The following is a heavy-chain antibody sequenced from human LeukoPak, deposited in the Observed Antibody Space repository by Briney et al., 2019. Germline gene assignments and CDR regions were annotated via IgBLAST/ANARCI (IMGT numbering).Heavy chain of an antibody. D-gene: IGHD6-13*01. CDR2: ISYDGRQN. CDR1: GFTFSTYA. Sequence: PGRSLRLSCAASGFTFSTYAMNWVRQAPGKGLEWVAVISYDGRQNYYADSVKGRFTISRDNAKNSLYLQMNSLRAEDTAVYYCASLAADDYWGQGTLVTVSS. J-gene: IGHJ4*02. CDR3: ASLAADDY. V-gene: IGHV3-30*04.